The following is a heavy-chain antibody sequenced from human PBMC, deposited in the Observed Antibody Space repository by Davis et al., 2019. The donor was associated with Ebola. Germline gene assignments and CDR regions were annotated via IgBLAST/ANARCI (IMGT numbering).Heavy chain of an antibody. D-gene: IGHD6-13*01. CDR1: GFTFSDYY. V-gene: IGHV3-11*01. Sequence: PGGSLRLSCAASGFTFSDYYMSWIRQAPGKGLEWVSYISSSGSTIYYADSVKGRFTISRDNAKNSLYLQMNSLRAEDTAVYYCARDKYSSSWYERPSFDIWGQGTMVTVSS. J-gene: IGHJ3*02. CDR3: ARDKYSSSWYERPSFDI. CDR2: ISSSGSTI.